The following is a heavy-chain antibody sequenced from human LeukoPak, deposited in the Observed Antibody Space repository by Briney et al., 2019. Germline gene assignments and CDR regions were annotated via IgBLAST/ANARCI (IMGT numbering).Heavy chain of an antibody. V-gene: IGHV1-69*13. CDR1: GGTLTRYA. CDR2: IIPISGTA. J-gene: IGHJ6*03. CDR3: ARGGYYGSGSYYKRSGRGSYYCYYYMDV. D-gene: IGHD3-10*01. Sequence: AVKVSCKASGGTLTRYAISSVRQAPRQGREWVGGIIPISGTANYPHKFQGRVTLNADESTSTAYMELSSLRSDDTAVYYCARGGYYGSGSYYKRSGRGSYYCYYYMDVWGKGTTVTVSS.